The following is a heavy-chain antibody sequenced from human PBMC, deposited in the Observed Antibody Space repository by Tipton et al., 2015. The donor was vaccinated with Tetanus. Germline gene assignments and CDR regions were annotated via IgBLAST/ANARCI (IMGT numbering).Heavy chain of an antibody. Sequence: TLSLTCTVSGGSISNDNYYWSWIRQPPGKGLEWIGYMFYSGSAYYNPSLKSRITISMDTSRNQFSLNLSSVTAADTAVYYCSSSPANQYLAFFDYWGRGALVTVSS. V-gene: IGHV4-30-4*08. D-gene: IGHD2/OR15-2a*01. J-gene: IGHJ4*02. CDR2: MFYSGSA. CDR3: SSSPANQYLAFFDY. CDR1: GGSISNDNYY.